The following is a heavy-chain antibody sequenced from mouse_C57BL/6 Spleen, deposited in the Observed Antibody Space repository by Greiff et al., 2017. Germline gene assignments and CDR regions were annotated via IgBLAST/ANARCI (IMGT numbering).Heavy chain of an antibody. CDR1: GFTFSSYA. Sequence: EVQVVESGGGLVKPGGSLKLSCAASGFTFSSYAMSWVRQTPEKRLEWVATISDGGSYTYYPDNVKGRFTISRDNAKNNLYLQMSHLKSEDTAMYYCARETSDPTGGYFDVWGTGTTVTVSS. V-gene: IGHV5-4*01. CDR2: ISDGGSYT. CDR3: ARETSDPTGGYFDV. J-gene: IGHJ1*03.